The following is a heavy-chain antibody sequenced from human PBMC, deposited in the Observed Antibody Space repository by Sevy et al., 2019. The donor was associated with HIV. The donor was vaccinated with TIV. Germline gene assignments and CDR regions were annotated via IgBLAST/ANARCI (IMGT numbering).Heavy chain of an antibody. V-gene: IGHV3-30*03. CDR1: GFTFRNFG. CDR3: ARGGSGDYYYYGVDV. Sequence: GGSLRLSCVGSGFTFRNFGVAWLRQAPGKGLDWLSGVSYDGSSKYYVDSVKGRFIVSIDNSNNTLYLQMNSLRTEDTADYYCARGGSGDYYYYGVDVWGQGPTVTVSS. CDR2: VSYDGSSK. D-gene: IGHD3-10*01. J-gene: IGHJ6*02.